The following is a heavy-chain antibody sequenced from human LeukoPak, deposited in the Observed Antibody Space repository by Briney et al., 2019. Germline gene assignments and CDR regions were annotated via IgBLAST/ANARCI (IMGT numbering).Heavy chain of an antibody. CDR3: ARDRRHSSSPYWFDP. CDR1: GFNFSRYG. CDR2: IRYGGNNK. Sequence: GSLRLSFAAAGFNFSRYGMELVPQAPGKGLEGGAGIRYGGNNKYYADSVKGRFTISRDNSKNTLYLQMNSLRAEDTAVYYCARDRRHSSSPYWFDPWGQGTLVTVSS. V-gene: IGHV3-33*07. J-gene: IGHJ5*02. D-gene: IGHD6-6*01.